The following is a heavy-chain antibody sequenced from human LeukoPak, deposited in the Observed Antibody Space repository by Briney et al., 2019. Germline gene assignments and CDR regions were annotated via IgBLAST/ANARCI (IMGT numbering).Heavy chain of an antibody. D-gene: IGHD3-10*01. J-gene: IGHJ4*02. V-gene: IGHV4-30-2*01. CDR3: ARISGGREIDY. CDR2: IYHSGST. Sequence: RPSETLSLTCAVSGGSISSGGYSWSWIRQPPGKGLEWIGYIYHSGSTYYNPSLKSRVTISVDRSKNQFSLKLSSVTAADTAVYYCARISGGREIDYWGQGTLVTVSS. CDR1: GGSISSGGYS.